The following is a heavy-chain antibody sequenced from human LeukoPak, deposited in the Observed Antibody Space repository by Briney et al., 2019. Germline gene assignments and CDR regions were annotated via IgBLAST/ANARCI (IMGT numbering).Heavy chain of an antibody. V-gene: IGHV4-59*01. J-gene: IGHJ5*02. CDR1: GGSISSYY. Sequence: PSETLSLTCIVSGGSISSYYWSWIRQPPGKGLEWIGYIYYSGSTNYNPSLKSRVTISVDTSKNQFSLKLSSVTAADTAVYYCARLGYCSGGSCYAFDPWGQGTLVTVSS. D-gene: IGHD2-15*01. CDR2: IYYSGST. CDR3: ARLGYCSGGSCYAFDP.